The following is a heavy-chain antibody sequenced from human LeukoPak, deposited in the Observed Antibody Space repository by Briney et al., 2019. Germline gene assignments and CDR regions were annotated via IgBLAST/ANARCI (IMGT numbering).Heavy chain of an antibody. CDR3: ARDHTETSSLNFRNYYYYGMDI. CDR2: IYYSGST. Sequence: PSETLSPTCTVSGGSIRSGDYSWNWIRQHPGKGLGWIGYIYYSGSTYYNPSLTSRVTMSVDTSKNQFSLKLSSVTAADTAIYYCARDHTETSSLNFRNYYYYGMDIWGQGTTVIVSS. V-gene: IGHV4-31*03. CDR1: GGSIRSGDYS. J-gene: IGHJ6*02. D-gene: IGHD4-11*01.